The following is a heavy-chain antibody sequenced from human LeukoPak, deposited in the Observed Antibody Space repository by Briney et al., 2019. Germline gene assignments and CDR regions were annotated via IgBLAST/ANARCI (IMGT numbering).Heavy chain of an antibody. CDR3: ARGITGTTGIDY. CDR2: ISSSSSYI. CDR1: GFTFSSYS. Sequence: GGSLRLSCAASGFTFSSYSMNWVRQAPGKGLEWVSSISSSSSYIYYADSVKGRFTISRDNAKNSLYLQMNSLRAEDTAVYYCARGITGTTGIDYWGERTPVTVSS. J-gene: IGHJ4*02. V-gene: IGHV3-21*01. D-gene: IGHD1-7*01.